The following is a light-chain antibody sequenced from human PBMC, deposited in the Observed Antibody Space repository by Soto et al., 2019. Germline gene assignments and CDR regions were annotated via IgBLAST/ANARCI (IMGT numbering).Light chain of an antibody. J-gene: IGKJ2*01. CDR1: QNVLYSSNNKNY. CDR2: WAS. CDR3: EQYHITPYT. V-gene: IGKV4-1*01. Sequence: IVMTQSPASLAVSLGERATINCKSSQNVLYSSNNKNYLSWYQQKPVQPPKLLIYWASTRESGVPDRVSGSGSGADFTLTISSLQAEDVAVYYCEQYHITPYTFGQGTKLEIK.